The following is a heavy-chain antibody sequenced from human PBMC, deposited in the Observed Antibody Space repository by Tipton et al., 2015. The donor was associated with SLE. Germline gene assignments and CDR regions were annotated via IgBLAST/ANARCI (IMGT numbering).Heavy chain of an antibody. J-gene: IGHJ4*02. V-gene: IGHV3-30*03. D-gene: IGHD2-8*01. CDR3: ARMGWISSNGLEAY. Sequence: SLRLSCAASGFTFSVYDMHWVRQAPGKGLEWVAAISYDGSVKFYGDSVKGRFTISRDNSKSTLYLQLGGLRGDDTAIYYCARMGWISSNGLEAYWGQGTRVTVSS. CDR2: ISYDGSVK. CDR1: GFTFSVYD.